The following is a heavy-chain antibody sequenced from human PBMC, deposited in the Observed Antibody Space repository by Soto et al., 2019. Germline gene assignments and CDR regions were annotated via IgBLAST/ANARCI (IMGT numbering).Heavy chain of an antibody. V-gene: IGHV4-30-4*01. J-gene: IGHJ4*02. CDR1: GGSISSGDYS. D-gene: IGHD3-10*01. CDR3: ARVGGFGATTIDY. CDR2: IYYSGST. Sequence: QVQLQESGPGLVKPSQTLSLTCTVSGGSISSGDYSWSWIRQPPGKGLEWIGYIYYSGSTYYNPSLKSRVPTSVQQSKNQFSLKLSSVTAADTAVYYCARVGGFGATTIDYWGQGTLVTVSS.